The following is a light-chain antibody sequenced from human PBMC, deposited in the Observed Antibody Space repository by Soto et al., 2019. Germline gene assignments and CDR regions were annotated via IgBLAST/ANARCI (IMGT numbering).Light chain of an antibody. Sequence: EIVLTQSPGTLSLSPGERATLSCRASQSVSSSYLAWYQQKPGQAPRLLIFGASSRATGIPDRFSGSASGTDFTLTISRLEPEDFAVYYCHQYGSSTQTFGHGTKVEI. CDR2: GAS. CDR3: HQYGSSTQT. V-gene: IGKV3-20*01. CDR1: QSVSSSY. J-gene: IGKJ1*01.